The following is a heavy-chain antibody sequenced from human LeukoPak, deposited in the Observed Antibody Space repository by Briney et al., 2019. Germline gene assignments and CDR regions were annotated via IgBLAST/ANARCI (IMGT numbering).Heavy chain of an antibody. CDR2: MNPNSGNT. J-gene: IGHJ6*03. CDR3: ARGGYSSSWNRAVYYYYYMDV. V-gene: IGHV1-8*01. CDR1: GYTFTSYD. Sequence: GASVKVSCKASGYTFTSYDINWVRQATGQGLEWMGWMNPNSGNTGYAQKFQGRVTMTRNTSISTAYMELSSLRSEDTAVYYCARGGYSSSWNRAVYYYYYMDVWGKGTTVTVSS. D-gene: IGHD6-13*01.